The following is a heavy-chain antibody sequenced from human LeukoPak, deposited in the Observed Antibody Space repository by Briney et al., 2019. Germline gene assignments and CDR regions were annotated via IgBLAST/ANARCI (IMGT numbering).Heavy chain of an antibody. CDR3: ARDRVGAFFDY. CDR2: INPNPHEDIT. J-gene: IGHJ4*02. V-gene: IGHV1-46*01. CDR1: GYDFTNYY. Sequence: GASVKVSCKASGYDFTNYYVHWVRQAPGQGLEWMGTINPNPHEDITTYAQKFQDRATMTKDPAMSTAYMELSSLTSEDTAVYYCARDRVGAFFDYWGQGTLVTVSS. D-gene: IGHD1-26*01.